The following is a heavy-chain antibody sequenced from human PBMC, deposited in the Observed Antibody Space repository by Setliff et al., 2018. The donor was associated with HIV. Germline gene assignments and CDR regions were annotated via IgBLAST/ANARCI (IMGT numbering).Heavy chain of an antibody. CDR1: GFTLTSYN. J-gene: IGHJ3*02. Sequence: PGGSLRLSCAASGFTLTSYNMNWVRQAPGRGLEWVSFISSGSTTIYYTDSVKGRFTISRDNAKNSVYLQMNSLRAEDTAVYYCVGDGVGVIPGDAFDIWGRGTVVTVSS. CDR3: VGDGVGVIPGDAFDI. CDR2: ISSGSTTI. V-gene: IGHV3-48*01. D-gene: IGHD3-10*01.